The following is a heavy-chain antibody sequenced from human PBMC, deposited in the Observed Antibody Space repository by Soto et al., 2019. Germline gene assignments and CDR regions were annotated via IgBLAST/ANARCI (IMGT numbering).Heavy chain of an antibody. V-gene: IGHV1-69*13. Sequence: GASLQVSCKASGGTFSSYAISWVRQAPGQGLEWMGGIIPIFGTANYAQKFQGRVTITADESTSTAYMELNSLKAEDTAVYYCTTLNYDFWNAMSPNGPGGQGTQVTVSS. CDR1: GGTFSSYA. CDR2: IIPIFGTA. CDR3: TTLNYDFWNAMSPNGP. J-gene: IGHJ5*02. D-gene: IGHD3-3*01.